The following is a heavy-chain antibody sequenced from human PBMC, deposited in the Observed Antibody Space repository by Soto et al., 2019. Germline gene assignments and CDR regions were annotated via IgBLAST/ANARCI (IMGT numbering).Heavy chain of an antibody. CDR3: ARHRYSYGVYYFDY. V-gene: IGHV4-61*08. CDR1: GGSISSGGYY. CDR2: IYYSGST. D-gene: IGHD5-18*01. J-gene: IGHJ4*02. Sequence: SETLSLTCTVSGGSISSGGYYWSWIRQPPGKGLEWIGYIYYSGSTNYNPSLTSRVTISVDTSKNQFSLKLSSVTAADTAVYYCARHRYSYGVYYFDYWGQGTLVTVSS.